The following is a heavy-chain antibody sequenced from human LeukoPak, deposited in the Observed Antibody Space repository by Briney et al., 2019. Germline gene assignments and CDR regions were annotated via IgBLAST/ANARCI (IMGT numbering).Heavy chain of an antibody. CDR2: ISGSGGST. V-gene: IGHV3-23*01. D-gene: IGHD1-26*01. Sequence: GGSLRLSCAASGFTFSSYAMNWVRQAPGKGLEWVSGISGSGGSTYYADSVKGRFTISRDNSKNTMYLQVNSLRAEDTAVYYCTRHAINGLGATSYWGQGTLVTVSS. J-gene: IGHJ4*02. CDR3: TRHAINGLGATSY. CDR1: GFTFSSYA.